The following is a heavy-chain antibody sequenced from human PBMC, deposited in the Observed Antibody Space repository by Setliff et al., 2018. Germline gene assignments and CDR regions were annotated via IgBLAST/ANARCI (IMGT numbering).Heavy chain of an antibody. CDR3: AGLDWGENFYNVDV. J-gene: IGHJ6*03. V-gene: IGHV3-11*04. Sequence: GGSLRLSCAASGFRFSDLYMSWVRQVPGKGLEWLSKISGTGNTVYYADSVKGRFTISRDNARNALYLQMISLRGEDSGVYFCAGLDWGENFYNVDVWGKGTTVTVSS. CDR2: ISGTGNTV. D-gene: IGHD7-27*01. CDR1: GFRFSDLY.